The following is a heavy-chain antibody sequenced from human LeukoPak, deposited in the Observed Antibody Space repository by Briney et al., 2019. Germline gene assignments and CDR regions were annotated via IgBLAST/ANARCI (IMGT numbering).Heavy chain of an antibody. CDR2: IYTTGST. CDR1: GGSISDDY. V-gene: IGHV4-4*07. CDR3: ARDSNGDRAFDM. J-gene: IGHJ3*02. Sequence: SETLSLTCNVSGGSISDDYWSWIRHPAGGGLECVGRIYTTGSTNHNPSLKSRVTMSVDTSNNQFSLNMSSVTAADTAMYYCARDSNGDRAFDMWGQGTMVTVSP. D-gene: IGHD4-17*01.